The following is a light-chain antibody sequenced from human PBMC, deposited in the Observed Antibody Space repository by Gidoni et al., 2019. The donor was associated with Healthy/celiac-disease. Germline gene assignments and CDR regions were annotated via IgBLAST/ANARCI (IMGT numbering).Light chain of an antibody. J-gene: IGKJ2*01. CDR3: QQSYSTPIMYT. CDR1: QSISSY. V-gene: IGKV1-39*01. CDR2: AAS. Sequence: DIQMTQSPSSLSASVGDIVTITCRASQSISSYLNWYQQKPGKAPKLLIYAASSLQSGVPSRFSGSGSGTDFTLTISSLQPEDFATYYCQQSYSTPIMYTFGQGTKLEIK.